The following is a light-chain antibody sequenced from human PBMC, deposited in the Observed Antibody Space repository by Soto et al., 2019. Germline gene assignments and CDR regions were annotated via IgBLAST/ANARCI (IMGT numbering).Light chain of an antibody. J-gene: IGLJ3*02. CDR3: QTWGTGIPWV. Sequence: QPVLTQSPSASASLGASVKLTCTLSSGHSSYAIAWHQQQPEKGPRYLMKLNSDGSHSKGDGIPDRFSGSSSGAERYLTISSLQSEDEADYYCQTWGTGIPWVFGGGTQVTVL. CDR1: SGHSSYA. V-gene: IGLV4-69*01. CDR2: LNSDGSH.